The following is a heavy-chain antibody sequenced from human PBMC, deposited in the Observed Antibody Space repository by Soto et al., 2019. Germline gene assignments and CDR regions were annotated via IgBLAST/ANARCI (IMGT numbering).Heavy chain of an antibody. Sequence: QVQLQQWGAGLLKPSETLSLTCAVYGGSFSGYYWSWIRQPPGKGLEWIGEINHRGSTNYNPSLTSRVTISVDTTKNQFFLKLSSVTAADTAVYYCARGRWLRSAFDYWGQGTLVTVSS. D-gene: IGHD5-12*01. J-gene: IGHJ4*02. CDR1: GGSFSGYY. V-gene: IGHV4-34*01. CDR2: INHRGST. CDR3: ARGRWLRSAFDY.